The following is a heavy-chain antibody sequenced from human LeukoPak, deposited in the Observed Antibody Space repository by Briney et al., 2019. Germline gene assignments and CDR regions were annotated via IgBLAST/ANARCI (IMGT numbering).Heavy chain of an antibody. CDR3: ARAGRSITMVRGAIDY. J-gene: IGHJ4*02. Sequence: GGSLRLSCAASGFTFSSYAMSWVRQAPGKGLEWVSAISGSGGSTYYADSVKGRFTISRDNSKNTLYLQMNSLRAEDTAVYYCARAGRSITMVRGAIDYWGQGTPVTISS. CDR2: ISGSGGST. CDR1: GFTFSSYA. V-gene: IGHV3-23*01. D-gene: IGHD3-10*01.